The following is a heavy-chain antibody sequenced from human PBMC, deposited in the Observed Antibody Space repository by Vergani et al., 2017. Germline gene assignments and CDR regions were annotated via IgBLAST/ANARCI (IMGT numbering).Heavy chain of an antibody. V-gene: IGHV4-59*01. Sequence: QVQLQESGPGLVKPSETLSLTCTVSGGSISSYYWSWIRQPPGKGLEWIGYIYYSGSTNYNPSLKSRVTISVDTSKNQFSLKLSSVTAAYTAVYYCARVSHKGYGSGLLGHKYFDYWGQGTLVTVSS. J-gene: IGHJ4*02. D-gene: IGHD3-10*01. CDR3: ARVSHKGYGSGLLGHKYFDY. CDR2: IYYSGST. CDR1: GGSISSYY.